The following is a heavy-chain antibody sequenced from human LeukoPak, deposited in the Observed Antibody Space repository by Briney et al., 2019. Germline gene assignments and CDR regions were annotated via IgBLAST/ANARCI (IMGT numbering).Heavy chain of an antibody. D-gene: IGHD3-10*01. CDR2: ISGSGGRT. V-gene: IGHV3-23*01. J-gene: IGHJ4*02. CDR3: APGGPGYYFDY. CDR1: GFTFSSYT. Sequence: QTGGSLRLSCAASGFTFSSYTMSWVRQAPGKGLEWVSAISGSGGRTYHADSVKGRFTIFRDNSKNTLYLQMNSLRAEDTAVYYCAPGGPGYYFDYWGQGTLVTVSS.